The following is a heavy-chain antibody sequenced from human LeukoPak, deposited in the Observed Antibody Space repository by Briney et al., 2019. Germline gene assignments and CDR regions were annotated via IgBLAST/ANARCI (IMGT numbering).Heavy chain of an antibody. Sequence: SETLSLTCEVSWGSISSRNWWSWVRQSPGKGLEWVGEIYHSGLSNYNPSLNSRVTVSVDKSKNQFSLNLTSVTAADTAVYYCARDMGKLAGTYFASWGQRTLVTVSS. D-gene: IGHD6-13*01. CDR1: WGSISSRNW. CDR2: IYHSGLS. J-gene: IGHJ4*02. CDR3: ARDMGKLAGTYFAS. V-gene: IGHV4-4*02.